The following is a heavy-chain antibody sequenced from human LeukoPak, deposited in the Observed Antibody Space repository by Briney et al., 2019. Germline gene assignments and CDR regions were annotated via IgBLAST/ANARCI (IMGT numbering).Heavy chain of an antibody. Sequence: GASVKVSCKASGYTFTSYGISGVRQAPGQGLEWMGWISAYNGNTNYAQKLRGRVTMTTDTSTSTAYMELRSQRSDDTYVYYCARARSTPWYFDLWGRGTLVTVSS. D-gene: IGHD2-2*01. CDR2: ISAYNGNT. V-gene: IGHV1-18*04. J-gene: IGHJ2*01. CDR3: ARARSTPWYFDL. CDR1: GYTFTSYG.